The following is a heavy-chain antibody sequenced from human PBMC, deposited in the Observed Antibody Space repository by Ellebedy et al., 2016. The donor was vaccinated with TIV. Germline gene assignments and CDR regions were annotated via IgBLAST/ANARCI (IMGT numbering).Heavy chain of an antibody. D-gene: IGHD2-2*01. V-gene: IGHV3-23*01. J-gene: IGHJ6*02. CDR1: GFIFSSYA. Sequence: GESLKISCAASGFIFSSYAMSWVRQAPGKGLEWVSAISGSGGSTYYADSVKGRFTISRDNSKNTLYLQMNSLRDEDTAVYYCAKSRSTSDYYYYGMDVWGQGTTVTVSS. CDR2: ISGSGGST. CDR3: AKSRSTSDYYYYGMDV.